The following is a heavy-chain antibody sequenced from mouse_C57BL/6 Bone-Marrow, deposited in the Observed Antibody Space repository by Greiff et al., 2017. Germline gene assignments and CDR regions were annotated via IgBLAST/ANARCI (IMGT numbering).Heavy chain of an antibody. J-gene: IGHJ4*01. D-gene: IGHD2-3*01. Sequence: VQLQQSGPEVVRPGVSVKISCTGSGYTFADFAMHWVKQSHAKSLEWIGVIRTYNGTTHYNQKFKVKATMTVDKSSNTAYMELARLTSEDSAIYYCAREAGYYYYAMDYWGQGTSVTVSS. V-gene: IGHV1-67*01. CDR1: GYTFADFA. CDR3: AREAGYYYYAMDY. CDR2: IRTYNGTT.